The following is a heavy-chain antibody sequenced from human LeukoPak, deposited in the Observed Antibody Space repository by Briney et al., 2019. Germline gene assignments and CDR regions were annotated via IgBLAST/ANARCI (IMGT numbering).Heavy chain of an antibody. J-gene: IGHJ4*02. Sequence: PSETLSLTCTVSGGSISSYYWSWIRKPPGKGLEWIGYIYYSGSTNYNPSLKSRVTISVDTSKNQFSLKLSSVTAADTAVYYCARGLIARVPTYYYDSSGYYHGHIDYWGQGTLVTVSS. CDR1: GGSISSYY. V-gene: IGHV4-59*12. CDR3: ARGLIARVPTYYYDSSGYYHGHIDY. D-gene: IGHD3-22*01. CDR2: IYYSGST.